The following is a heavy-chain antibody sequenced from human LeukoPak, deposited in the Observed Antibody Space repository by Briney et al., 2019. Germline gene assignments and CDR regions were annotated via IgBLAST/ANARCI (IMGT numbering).Heavy chain of an antibody. CDR3: ARDQSSGSYSDY. V-gene: IGHV1-8*01. D-gene: IGHD1-26*01. J-gene: IGHJ4*02. CDR1: GYTFTSYD. Sequence: ASVKVSCKASGYTFTSYDINWVRQATGQGLEWMGWMNPNSGNTGYAQKFQGRVTMTRNTSISTAYMELSSLRSEDTAVYYCARDQSSGSYSDYWGQGTLVTVSS. CDR2: MNPNSGNT.